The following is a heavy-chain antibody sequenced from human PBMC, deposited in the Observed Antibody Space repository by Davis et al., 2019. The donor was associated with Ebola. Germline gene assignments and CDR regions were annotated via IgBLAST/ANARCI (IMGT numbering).Heavy chain of an antibody. CDR2: IDTDGSVT. CDR3: AKDISGTTYGMDV. D-gene: IGHD1-7*01. CDR1: GFPFRNFW. Sequence: GESLKISCEASGFPFRNFWMHWFRQAPGKGPMWVSRIDTDGSVTDYADSVKGRFTISRDNAKNTLYLQMNSLRAEDTALYYCAKDISGTTYGMDVWGQGTKVTVSS. J-gene: IGHJ6*02. V-gene: IGHV3-74*01.